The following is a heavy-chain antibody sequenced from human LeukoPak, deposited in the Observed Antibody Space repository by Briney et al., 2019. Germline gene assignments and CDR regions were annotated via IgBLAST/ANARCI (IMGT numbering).Heavy chain of an antibody. CDR2: IYPGDSDT. J-gene: IGHJ4*02. Sequence: GESLQISYKGSGYSFTSYWIGWVRPMPGKGLEWMGIIYPGDSDTRYSPSFQGQVAISADKCISTAYLQWSSLKASDTAMYYCARHCGQATFDYWGQGTLVTVSS. V-gene: IGHV5-51*01. CDR3: ARHCGQATFDY. CDR1: GYSFTSYW.